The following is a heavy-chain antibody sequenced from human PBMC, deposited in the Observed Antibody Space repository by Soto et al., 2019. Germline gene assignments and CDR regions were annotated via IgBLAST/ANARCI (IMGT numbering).Heavy chain of an antibody. Sequence: QVQLQQWGARLLKPSETLSLTSAVYGGSFSGYYWSWIRQPPGKGLEWIGEINQSGSTNYNPSLTSRVTISVDTSKNQVSLKLSSVTAADTAVYYCARTYSSSWSPFDYWGPGALVTVSS. J-gene: IGHJ4*02. D-gene: IGHD6-13*01. CDR3: ARTYSSSWSPFDY. V-gene: IGHV4-34*01. CDR1: GGSFSGYY. CDR2: INQSGST.